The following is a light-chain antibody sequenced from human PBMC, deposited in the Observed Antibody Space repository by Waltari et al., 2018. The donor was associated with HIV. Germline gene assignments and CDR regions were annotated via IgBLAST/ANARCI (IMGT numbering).Light chain of an antibody. CDR1: SRDVGGYNS. J-gene: IGLJ1*01. Sequence: QSALTQPASVSGSPGQSLTISCTGTSRDVGGYNSVSWYQQHPGKAPKLMIYEVSNRPSGVSKRFACSKSGNTASLTISGLQAEDEADYYCSSYTSSSTPLYVFGTVTKVTVL. V-gene: IGLV2-14*01. CDR3: SSYTSSSTPLYV. CDR2: EVS.